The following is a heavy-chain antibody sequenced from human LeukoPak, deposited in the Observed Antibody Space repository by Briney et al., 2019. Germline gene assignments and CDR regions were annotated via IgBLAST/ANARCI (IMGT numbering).Heavy chain of an antibody. Sequence: SETLSLTCAVYGGSFSGYYWSWIRQPPGKGLEWIGEINHSGSTNYNPSLKSRVTISVDTSKNQFSLKLSSVTAADTAVYYCARGAYSRGDCYSGVDYWGQGTLVTVSS. D-gene: IGHD2-21*02. V-gene: IGHV4-34*01. J-gene: IGHJ4*02. CDR2: INHSGST. CDR3: ARGAYSRGDCYSGVDY. CDR1: GGSFSGYY.